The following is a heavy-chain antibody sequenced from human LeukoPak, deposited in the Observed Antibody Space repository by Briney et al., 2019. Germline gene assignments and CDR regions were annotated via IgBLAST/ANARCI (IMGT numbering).Heavy chain of an antibody. V-gene: IGHV3-21*01. CDR1: GFTFSSYS. Sequence: GGSLRLSCAASGFTFSSYSMNWVRQAPGKGLEWVSSISSSSSYIYYADSVKGRFTISRDNAKNSLYLQMNSLRAEDTAVYYCARDCSSTSCPFDYWGQGTLVTVSP. CDR3: ARDCSSTSCPFDY. J-gene: IGHJ4*02. CDR2: ISSSSSYI. D-gene: IGHD2-2*01.